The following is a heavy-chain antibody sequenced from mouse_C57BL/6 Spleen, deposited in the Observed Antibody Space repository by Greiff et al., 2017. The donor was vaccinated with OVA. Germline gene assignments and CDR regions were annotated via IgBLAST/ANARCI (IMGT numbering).Heavy chain of an antibody. CDR3: ASDDDGYYFWFAY. CDR2: INPNNGGT. J-gene: IGHJ3*01. V-gene: IGHV1-22*01. Sequence: EVQLQQSGPELVKPGASVKMSCKASGYTFTDYNMHWVKQSHGKSLEWIGYINPNNGGTSYNQKFKGKATLTVNKSSSTAYMELRSLTSEDSAVYYCASDDDGYYFWFAYWGQGTLVTVSA. D-gene: IGHD2-3*01. CDR1: GYTFTDYN.